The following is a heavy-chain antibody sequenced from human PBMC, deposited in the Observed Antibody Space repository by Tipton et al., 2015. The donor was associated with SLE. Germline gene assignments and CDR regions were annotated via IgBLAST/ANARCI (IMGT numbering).Heavy chain of an antibody. Sequence: SLRLSCAASGFTFSSYGMHWVRQAPGKGLEWVAVIWYDGSNKYYADSVKGRFTISRDNSKNTLCLQMNSLRAEDTAVYYCARDPGLKAAFDIWGQGTMVTVSS. J-gene: IGHJ3*02. CDR2: IWYDGSNK. CDR3: ARDPGLKAAFDI. CDR1: GFTFSSYG. V-gene: IGHV3-33*01.